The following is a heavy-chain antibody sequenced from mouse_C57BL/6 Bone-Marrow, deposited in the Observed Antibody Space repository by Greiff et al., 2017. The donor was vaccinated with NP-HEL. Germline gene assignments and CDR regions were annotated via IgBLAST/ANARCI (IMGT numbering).Heavy chain of an antibody. D-gene: IGHD1-1*02. CDR3: ERSGSYWWYFDV. CDR1: GYTFTSYW. J-gene: IGHJ1*03. V-gene: IGHV1-64*01. CDR2: IHPNSGST. Sequence: QVQLQQPGAELVKPGASVKLSCKASGYTFTSYWMHWVKQRPGQGLEWIGMIHPNSGSTNYNEKFKSKATLTVDKSSSTAYMQLSILTSENSAVYDCERSGSYWWYFDVGDRGTTVTVSS.